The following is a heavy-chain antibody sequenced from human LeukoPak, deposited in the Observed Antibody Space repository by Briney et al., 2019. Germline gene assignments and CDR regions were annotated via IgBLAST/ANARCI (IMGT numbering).Heavy chain of an antibody. V-gene: IGHV3-49*04. CDR1: GFTFVDYA. J-gene: IGHJ4*02. Sequence: SLRLPCTASGFTFVDYAMTWVRQAPGKGLEWVGFIRSNPSGGTTEYAASVKGRFTISRDDSKSIAYLQMSCLKTEDTAVYYCTRGLLPGYWGQGTLVTVSS. D-gene: IGHD2/OR15-2a*01. CDR3: TRGLLPGY. CDR2: IRSNPSGGTT.